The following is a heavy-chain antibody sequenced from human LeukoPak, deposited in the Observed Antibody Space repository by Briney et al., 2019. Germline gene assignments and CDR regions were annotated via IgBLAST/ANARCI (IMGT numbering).Heavy chain of an antibody. J-gene: IGHJ4*02. D-gene: IGHD7-27*01. V-gene: IGHV3-66*02. CDR1: GFTVSSNY. Sequence: GGSLRLSCAASGFTVSSNYMSWVRQAPGKRLEWVSVIYSGGSTYYADSVKGRFTISRDNSKNTLYLQMNSLRAEDTAVYYCARLTGEFGYYFDYWGQGTLVTVSS. CDR3: ARLTGEFGYYFDY. CDR2: IYSGGST.